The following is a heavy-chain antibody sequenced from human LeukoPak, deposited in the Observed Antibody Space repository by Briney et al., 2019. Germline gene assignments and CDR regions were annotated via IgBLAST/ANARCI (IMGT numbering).Heavy chain of an antibody. CDR2: INWNGASI. CDR1: GFTFDDYG. J-gene: IGHJ6*03. Sequence: GGSLRLSCVASGFTFDDYGMSWVRQAPGKGLEWVSGINWNGASIGYADSVKGRFTISRDNAKNSLYLQMNSLRAEDTADYYCARRITISGVGYYMDVWGKGTTVTVSS. CDR3: ARRITISGVGYYMDV. D-gene: IGHD3-3*01. V-gene: IGHV3-20*04.